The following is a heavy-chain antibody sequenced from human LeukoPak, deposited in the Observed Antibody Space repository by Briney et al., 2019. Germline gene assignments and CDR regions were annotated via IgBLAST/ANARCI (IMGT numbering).Heavy chain of an antibody. D-gene: IGHD5-24*01. J-gene: IGHJ3*02. V-gene: IGHV3-43D*03. CDR1: GFTFSDYY. CDR3: AKGFKRWLQLGGDAFDI. CDR2: ISWDGGST. Sequence: GGSLRLSCAASGFTFSDYYMSWIRQAPGKGLEWVSLISWDGGSTYYADSVKGRFTISRDNSKNSLYLQMSSLRAEDTALYYCAKGFKRWLQLGGDAFDIWGQGTMVTVSS.